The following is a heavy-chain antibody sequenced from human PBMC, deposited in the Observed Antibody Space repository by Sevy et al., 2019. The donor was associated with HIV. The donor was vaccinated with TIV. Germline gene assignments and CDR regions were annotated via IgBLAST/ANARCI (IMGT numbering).Heavy chain of an antibody. CDR2: ISSSSSYI. D-gene: IGHD6-13*01. V-gene: IGHV3-21*01. CDR1: GFTFSSYS. CDR3: ARGLTVIAAAGNDGDY. Sequence: GGSLRLSCAASGFTFSSYSMNWVRQAPGKGLEWVSSISSSSSYIYYADSLKGRFTISRDNAKNSLYLQMNSLRAEDTAVYYCARGLTVIAAAGNDGDYWGQGTLVTVSS. J-gene: IGHJ4*02.